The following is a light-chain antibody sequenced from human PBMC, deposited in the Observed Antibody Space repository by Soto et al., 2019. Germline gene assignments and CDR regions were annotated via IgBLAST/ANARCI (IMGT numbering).Light chain of an antibody. CDR2: ELS. V-gene: IGLV2-14*01. CDR1: SSDVGGYNY. CDR3: SSYTSRNTLV. J-gene: IGLJ1*01. Sequence: SVLAQPASVSGSPGQSITISCTGTSSDVGGYNYVSWYQQHPVKAPKLMIYELSNRPSGVSNRFSGSKSGNTASLTISGLQAEDEADYYCSSYTSRNTLVVGTGTKVTVL.